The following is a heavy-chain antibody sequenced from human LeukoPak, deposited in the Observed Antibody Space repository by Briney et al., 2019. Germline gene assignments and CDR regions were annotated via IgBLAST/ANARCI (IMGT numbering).Heavy chain of an antibody. J-gene: IGHJ4*02. D-gene: IGHD6-19*01. V-gene: IGHV4-39*01. Sequence: SETLSLTCTVSGGSISSSSYYWGWIRQPPGKGLEWIGSIYYSGSTYYNPSLKSRVTISVDTSKNQFSLKLSSVTAADTAVYYCARHGVRYSSGWSERGDFDYWGQGTLVTVSS. CDR2: IYYSGST. CDR1: GGSISSSSYY. CDR3: ARHGVRYSSGWSERGDFDY.